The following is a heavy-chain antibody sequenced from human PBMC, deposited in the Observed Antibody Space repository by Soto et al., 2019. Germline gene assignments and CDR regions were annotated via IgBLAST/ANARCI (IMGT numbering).Heavy chain of an antibody. CDR1: GFTFSNYA. J-gene: IGHJ4*02. CDR2: IGGGGGHI. D-gene: IGHD5-12*01. V-gene: IGHV3-23*01. CDR3: AREAPAPGYADS. Sequence: EVQLLESGGGLVQPGGPLRLSCVASGFTFSNYAMSWVRQAPGKVLEWVSAIGGGGGHIYYADSAKGRFIISRDNSRNTLYLKMDSLRVEDTEVYYCAREAPAPGYADSWGQGTLVTVYS.